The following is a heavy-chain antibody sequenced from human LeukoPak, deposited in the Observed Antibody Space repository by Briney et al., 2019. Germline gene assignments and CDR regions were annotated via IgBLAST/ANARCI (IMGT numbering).Heavy chain of an antibody. J-gene: IGHJ4*02. CDR2: MSPNSGNT. CDR3: VGGAPNWGFDY. V-gene: IGHV1-8*01. CDR1: RYTFSNYD. Sequence: ASVKVSCKASRYTFSNYDINWVRQATGQGLEWMGWMSPNSGNTGCAQKFQGRVTMTRNTSISTAYMELTSLRSEDTAAYYCVGGAPNWGFDYWGQGTLVTVSS. D-gene: IGHD7-27*01.